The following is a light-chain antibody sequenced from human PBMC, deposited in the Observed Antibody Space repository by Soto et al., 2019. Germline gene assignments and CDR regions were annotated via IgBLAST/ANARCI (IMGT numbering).Light chain of an antibody. CDR1: QSVSTR. J-gene: IGKJ1*01. CDR3: QQYVRSPWT. V-gene: IGKV3-20*01. Sequence: EIVMTQSPATLSLSPGERVTLSCRAGQSVSTRLAWYQHKPGQSPRLLISGASTGATGIPPRFSASGSGTDFTLTISRLEPEDFAVYYCQQYVRSPWTFGQGTKVDIK. CDR2: GAS.